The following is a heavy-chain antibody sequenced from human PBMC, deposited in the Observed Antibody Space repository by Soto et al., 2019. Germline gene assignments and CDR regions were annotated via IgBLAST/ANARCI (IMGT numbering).Heavy chain of an antibody. CDR3: ARQRYYGSGPTGISYGMDV. J-gene: IGHJ6*02. Sequence: PGGSLRLSCAASGFTFSSYSMNWVRQAPGKGLEWVSSISSSSSYIYYADSVKGRFTISRDNAKNSLYLQMNSLRAEDTAVYYCARQRYYGSGPTGISYGMDVWGQGTTVTVSS. CDR1: GFTFSSYS. V-gene: IGHV3-21*01. CDR2: ISSSSSYI. D-gene: IGHD3-10*01.